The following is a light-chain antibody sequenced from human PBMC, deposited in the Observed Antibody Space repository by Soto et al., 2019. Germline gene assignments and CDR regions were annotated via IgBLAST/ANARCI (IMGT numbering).Light chain of an antibody. CDR3: CSYAGSYTFYV. CDR2: DVS. CDR1: SSDVGGYNY. Sequence: QSALTQPRSVSGSPGQSVTISCTGTSSDVGGYNYVSWYQHHPGKAPKLMIYDVSKRPSGIPDRFSGSKSGNTASLTISGLQAEDEADYYYCSYAGSYTFYVFGTGTKVTVL. V-gene: IGLV2-11*01. J-gene: IGLJ1*01.